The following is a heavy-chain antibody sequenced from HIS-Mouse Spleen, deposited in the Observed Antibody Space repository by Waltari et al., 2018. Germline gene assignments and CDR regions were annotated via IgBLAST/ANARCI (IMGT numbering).Heavy chain of an antibody. CDR1: GGSFSGSS. CDR3: YSSSSFDY. Sequence: QVQLQQWGAGLLKPSETLSLTCAVYGGSFSGSSWSWIRQPPGKGLEWIGEINHSGSTNYNPSLKSRVTISVDTSKNQFSLKLSSVTAADTCARAGYSSSSFDYWGQGTLVTVSS. CDR2: INHSGST. J-gene: IGHJ4*02. D-gene: IGHD6-6*01. V-gene: IGHV4-34*01.